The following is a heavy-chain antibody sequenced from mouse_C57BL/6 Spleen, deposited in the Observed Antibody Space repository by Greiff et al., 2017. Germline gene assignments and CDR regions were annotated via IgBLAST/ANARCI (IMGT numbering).Heavy chain of an antibody. CDR1: GYTFTSYW. CDR3: ARSHYYGSSYAY. CDR2: IDPSDSYT. J-gene: IGHJ2*01. D-gene: IGHD1-1*01. V-gene: IGHV1-69*01. Sequence: QVQLQQPGAELVMPGASVKLSCKASGYTFTSYWMHWVKQRPGQGLEWIGEIDPSDSYTNYNQTFKGKYTLTVDKSSSTAYMQLSSLTSEDSAVYYCARSHYYGSSYAYWGQGTTLTVSS.